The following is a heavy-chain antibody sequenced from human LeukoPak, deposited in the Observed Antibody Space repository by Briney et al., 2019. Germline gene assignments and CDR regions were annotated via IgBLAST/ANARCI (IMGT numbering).Heavy chain of an antibody. CDR3: ARDRATLRGNNYDLLTGYYTGWDY. CDR2: VSTYNGNT. D-gene: IGHD3-9*01. V-gene: IGHV1-18*01. J-gene: IGHJ4*02. CDR1: GYTFSSYG. Sequence: ASVKVSCKTSGYTFSSYGISWLRQAPGQGLEWMGWVSTYNGNTNYAQKLQGRVTMTTDKSTSTAYMELRSLRSDDTDVYYCARDRATLRGNNYDLLTGYYTGWDYWAQGTLVSVSS.